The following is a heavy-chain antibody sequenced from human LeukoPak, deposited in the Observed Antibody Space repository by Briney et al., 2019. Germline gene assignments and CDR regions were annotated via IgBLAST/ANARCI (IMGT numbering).Heavy chain of an antibody. V-gene: IGHV3-23*01. D-gene: IGHD6-19*01. J-gene: IGHJ6*03. CDR1: GLTFNSFA. CDR3: AKNLFKDFEGSAFFGIMDV. Sequence: PGGSLRLASAASGLTFNSFALFWVRQAPGKGLEWVSDISGSGMSTYYADSVKGRFTISRDNSKNSLFLEMNSLRVEDTATYYCAKNLFKDFEGSAFFGIMDVWGKGTTVTVSS. CDR2: ISGSGMST.